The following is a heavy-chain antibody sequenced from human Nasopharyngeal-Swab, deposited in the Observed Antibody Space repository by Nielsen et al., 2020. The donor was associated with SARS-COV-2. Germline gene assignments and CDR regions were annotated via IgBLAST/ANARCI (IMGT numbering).Heavy chain of an antibody. CDR1: VYTFTSYD. Sequence: ASVKVSCKASVYTFTSYDINWVRQATGQGLEWMGWMNPNSGNTGYAQKFQGRVTMTRNTSISTAYMELSSLRSEDTAVYYCARGGVPGYYYYYYYMDVWGKGTTVTVSS. CDR2: MNPNSGNT. CDR3: ARGGVPGYYYYYYYMDV. V-gene: IGHV1-8*01. J-gene: IGHJ6*03. D-gene: IGHD3-10*01.